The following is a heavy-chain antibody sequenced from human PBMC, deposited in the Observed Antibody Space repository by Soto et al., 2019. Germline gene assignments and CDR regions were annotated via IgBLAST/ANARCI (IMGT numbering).Heavy chain of an antibody. CDR3: ARHAELWFGEPSQFAY. V-gene: IGHV4-39*01. Sequence: QLQMPESGPGLVKPSETLSLTCTVSGVSISSSTYYWGWIRQPPGKGLEWIGSIYYSGTTYYNPSLKSRVTISVDTSRSQFSLKRTSVTAADTAVYYCARHAELWFGEPSQFAYWGQGTLVAVSS. CDR1: GVSISSSTYY. CDR2: IYYSGTT. D-gene: IGHD3-10*01. J-gene: IGHJ4*02.